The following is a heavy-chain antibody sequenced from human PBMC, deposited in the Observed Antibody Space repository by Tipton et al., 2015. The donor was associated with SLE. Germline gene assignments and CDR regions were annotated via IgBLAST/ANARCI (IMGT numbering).Heavy chain of an antibody. Sequence: TLSLTCTVSAGSISSYYWSWIRQPPGKGLEWIGDIYYSGSTNYNPSLKSRVTISIDTSKNHFSLKVNSVTAADTAVYYCARGREWVENYGSGSYRTHQYLDLWGRGTLVTVSS. V-gene: IGHV4-59*01. D-gene: IGHD3-10*01. CDR1: AGSISSYY. CDR3: ARGREWVENYGSGSYRTHQYLDL. J-gene: IGHJ2*01. CDR2: IYYSGST.